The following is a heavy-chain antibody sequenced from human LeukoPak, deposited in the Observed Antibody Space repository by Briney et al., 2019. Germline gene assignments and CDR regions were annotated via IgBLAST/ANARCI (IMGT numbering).Heavy chain of an antibody. CDR3: ARESGSYEAYFDY. V-gene: IGHV1-69*13. J-gene: IGHJ4*02. D-gene: IGHD1-26*01. CDR2: IFPIFATA. Sequence: GASVKVPCKASGGTFSSYAISWVRQAPGQGLEWMGRIFPIFATANYAQKFQGRVTITADESTSTAYMELSSLRSEDTAVYYCARESGSYEAYFDYWGQGTLVTVSS. CDR1: GGTFSSYA.